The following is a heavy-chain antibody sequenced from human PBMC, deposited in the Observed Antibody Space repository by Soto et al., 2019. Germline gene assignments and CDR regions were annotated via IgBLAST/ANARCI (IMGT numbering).Heavy chain of an antibody. Sequence: QVQLLQSGAEVKKPGSSVKVSCKVSGGAFTNYSLNWVRHAPGQGLEWLGGIIPLHNTSNYSLKLLGRGSVTADISSNTVYMHLSGLTSDDTANYYCAIWSNWNPLYYRGMDVWGQGTTVTVSS. V-gene: IGHV1-69*06. CDR1: GGAFTNYS. D-gene: IGHD1-20*01. CDR2: IIPLHNTS. J-gene: IGHJ6*02. CDR3: AIWSNWNPLYYRGMDV.